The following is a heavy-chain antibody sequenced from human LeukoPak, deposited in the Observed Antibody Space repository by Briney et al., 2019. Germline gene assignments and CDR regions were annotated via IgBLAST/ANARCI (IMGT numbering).Heavy chain of an antibody. CDR2: INTDGSTT. CDR1: GFTFSSYW. D-gene: IGHD6-25*01. V-gene: IGHV3-74*01. Sequence: GGSLRLSCVASGFTFSSYWMHWVRQAPGKGLVWVSRINTDGSTTSYADSVKGRFTISRDNAKKSPYLQINTLRAEDTAVYYCVRGPHIAATSYWGQGTLVTVSS. J-gene: IGHJ4*02. CDR3: VRGPHIAATSY.